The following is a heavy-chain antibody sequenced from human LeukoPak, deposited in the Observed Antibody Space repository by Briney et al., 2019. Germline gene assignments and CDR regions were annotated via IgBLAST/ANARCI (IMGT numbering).Heavy chain of an antibody. CDR2: IHYSGST. V-gene: IGHV4-61*01. D-gene: IGHD5-18*01. J-gene: IGHJ5*02. CDR1: GGSVSSGSYY. Sequence: SETLSLTCTVSGGSVSSGSYYWSWIRQPPGKGLEWIGYIHYSGSTNYNPSLKSRVTISVDTSKNQFSLKLSSVTAADTAVYYCAREREERGYSYGYNHWGQGTLVTVSS. CDR3: AREREERGYSYGYNH.